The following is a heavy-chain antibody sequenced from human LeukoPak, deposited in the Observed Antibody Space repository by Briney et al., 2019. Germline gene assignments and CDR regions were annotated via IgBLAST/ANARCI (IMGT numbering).Heavy chain of an antibody. CDR3: ARDPTDYGDYVDYYGTDV. V-gene: IGHV1-46*01. D-gene: IGHD4-17*01. Sequence: GASVKVSCKASGYTFTSYYMHWVRQAPGQGLEWMGIINPSGGSTSYAQKFQGRVTMTRDTSTSTVYMELSSLRSEDTAVYYCARDPTDYGDYVDYYGTDVWGQGTTVTVSS. CDR2: INPSGGST. CDR1: GYTFTSYY. J-gene: IGHJ6*02.